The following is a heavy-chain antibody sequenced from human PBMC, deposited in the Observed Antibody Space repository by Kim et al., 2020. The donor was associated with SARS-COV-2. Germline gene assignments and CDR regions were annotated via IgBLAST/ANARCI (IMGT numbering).Heavy chain of an antibody. CDR2: IYYSGST. V-gene: IGHV4-59*01. CDR1: GGSISSYY. J-gene: IGHJ3*02. Sequence: SETLSLTCTVSGGSISSYYWSWIRQPPGKGLEWIGYIYYSGSTNYNPSLKSRVTISVDTSKNQFSLKLSSVTAADTAVYYCARFPPRWEDAFDIWGQGTMVTVSS. CDR3: ARFPPRWEDAFDI. D-gene: IGHD1-26*01.